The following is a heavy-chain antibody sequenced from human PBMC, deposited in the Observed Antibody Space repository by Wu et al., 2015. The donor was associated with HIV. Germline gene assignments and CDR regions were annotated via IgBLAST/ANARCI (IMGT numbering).Heavy chain of an antibody. CDR3: ARPGEEQVGNYYYYMDV. V-gene: IGHV1-69*12. D-gene: IGHD6-6*01. Sequence: QVQLVQSGAEVKKPGSSVKVSCKASGGTFSSYAISWVRQAPGQGLEWMGGIIPIFGTANYAQKFQGRVTITADESTSTAYMELSSLRSEDTAVYYCARPGEEQVGNYYYYMDVWGKGTTVTVSS. CDR2: IIPIFGTA. CDR1: GGTFSSYA. J-gene: IGHJ6*03.